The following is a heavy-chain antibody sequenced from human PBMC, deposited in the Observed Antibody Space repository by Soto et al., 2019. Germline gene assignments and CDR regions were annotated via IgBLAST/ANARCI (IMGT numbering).Heavy chain of an antibody. Sequence: PGGSLRLSCAASGFTFISNAMSWVRQAPGKGLEWVSGISGSGGTTYYADSVKGRFTISRDNSKNTLYLQMNSLRAEDTAVYYCAKDLGIQLWFQATIQQADYWGQGTLVTVSS. CDR1: GFTFISNA. CDR2: ISGSGGTT. V-gene: IGHV3-23*01. D-gene: IGHD5-18*01. CDR3: AKDLGIQLWFQATIQQADY. J-gene: IGHJ4*02.